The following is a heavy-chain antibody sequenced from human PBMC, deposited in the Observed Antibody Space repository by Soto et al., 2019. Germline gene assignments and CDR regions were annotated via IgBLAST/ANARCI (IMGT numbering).Heavy chain of an antibody. J-gene: IGHJ5*02. CDR1: GGSFSGYY. V-gene: IGHV4-34*01. CDR3: ARGLLYYDFWSGYYFAWFDP. CDR2: INHSGST. Sequence: SETLSLTCAVYGGSFSGYYWSWIRQPPGKGLEWIGEINHSGSTNYNPSPKSRVTISVDTSKNQFSLKLSSVTAADTAVYYCARGLLYYDFWSGYYFAWFDPWGQGTLVTVSS. D-gene: IGHD3-3*01.